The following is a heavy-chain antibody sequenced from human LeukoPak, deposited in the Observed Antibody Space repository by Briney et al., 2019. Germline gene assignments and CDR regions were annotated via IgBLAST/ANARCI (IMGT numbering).Heavy chain of an antibody. J-gene: IGHJ5*02. CDR2: INSKNGGA. CDR1: GYTFIGYY. Sequence: ASVKVSCKTSGYTFIGYYMHWVRQAPGQGLEWMGWINSKNGGANYAPSFQGRVTMTRDRSISTVYMELTRLTSDDTAVFYCARASFWESPINWFDPWGQGTLVTVSS. CDR3: ARASFWESPINWFDP. V-gene: IGHV1-2*07. D-gene: IGHD3-16*01.